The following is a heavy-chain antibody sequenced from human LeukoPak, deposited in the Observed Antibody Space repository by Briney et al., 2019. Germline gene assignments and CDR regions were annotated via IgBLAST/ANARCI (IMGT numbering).Heavy chain of an antibody. CDR3: AKDPSAMSGGSYYMDV. D-gene: IGHD3-16*01. J-gene: IGHJ6*03. Sequence: GGSLRLSCAASGFTFSSYGMHWVRQAPGKGLEWVAVISYDGSNKYYADSVKGRFTISRDNSKNTLYLQMNSLRAEDTAVYYCAKDPSAMSGGSYYMDVWGKGTTVTVSS. CDR1: GFTFSSYG. CDR2: ISYDGSNK. V-gene: IGHV3-30*18.